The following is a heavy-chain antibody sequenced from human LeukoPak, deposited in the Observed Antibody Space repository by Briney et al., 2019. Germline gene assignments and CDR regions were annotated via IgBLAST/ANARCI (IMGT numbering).Heavy chain of an antibody. V-gene: IGHV3-7*01. CDR1: GFTFSSYW. Sequence: PGGSLRLSCAASGFTFSSYWMSWVRQAPGKGLEWVANIKQDGSEKYYVDSVKGRFTISRDNAKNSLYLQMNSLRAEDTAVYYCARLKGSGWTKYYFDYWGQGTLVTVSS. D-gene: IGHD6-19*01. J-gene: IGHJ4*02. CDR2: IKQDGSEK. CDR3: ARLKGSGWTKYYFDY.